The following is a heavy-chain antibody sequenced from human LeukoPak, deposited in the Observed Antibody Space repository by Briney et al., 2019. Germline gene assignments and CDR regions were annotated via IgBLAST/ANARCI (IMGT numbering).Heavy chain of an antibody. CDR2: ITTSSSYI. D-gene: IGHD2-2*01. CDR1: GFTFSSYS. CDR3: ARAPHYCSSTSCYSYFDY. Sequence: GGSLRLSCAASGFTFSSYSMKWVRQAPGKGLEWVSSITTSSSYIYYADSVKGRFTISRDNSKNTLYLQMNSLRAEDTAVYYCARAPHYCSSTSCYSYFDYWGQGTLVTVSS. V-gene: IGHV3-21*01. J-gene: IGHJ4*02.